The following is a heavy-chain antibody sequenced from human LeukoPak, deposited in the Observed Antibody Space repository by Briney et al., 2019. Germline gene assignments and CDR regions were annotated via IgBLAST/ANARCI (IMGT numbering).Heavy chain of an antibody. CDR1: GFTFSSYA. CDR3: ARGPVVRYYYYYYMDV. Sequence: GGSLRLSCAASGFTFSSYAMSWVRQAPGKGLEWVSAISGNGGSTYYADSVKGRFTISRDNSKNTLYLQMNSLRAEDTAVYYCARGPVVRYYYYYYMDVWGKGTTVTISS. J-gene: IGHJ6*03. D-gene: IGHD2-15*01. CDR2: ISGNGGST. V-gene: IGHV3-23*01.